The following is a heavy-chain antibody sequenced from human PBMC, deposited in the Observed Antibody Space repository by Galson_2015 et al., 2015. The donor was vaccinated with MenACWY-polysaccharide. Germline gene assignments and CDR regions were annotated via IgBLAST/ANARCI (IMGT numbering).Heavy chain of an antibody. CDR1: GFSLGAWD. CDR3: ARGHYGLDV. J-gene: IGHJ6*02. V-gene: IGHV3-11*01. Sequence: SLRLSCAASGFSLGAWDMSWIRQAPGKGLEWLSYISKSGDSIYYADSVKGRFTISRDNARNSLYLQMNSLEAEDTAIYYCARGHYGLDVWGQGTTVTVSS. CDR2: ISKSGDSI.